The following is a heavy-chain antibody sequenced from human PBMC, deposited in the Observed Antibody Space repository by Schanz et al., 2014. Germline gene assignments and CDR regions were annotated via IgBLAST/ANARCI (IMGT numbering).Heavy chain of an antibody. D-gene: IGHD3-3*01. Sequence: VQLLESGGGLVQPGGFLRLSCAASGFTLSNYAMSWVRQAPGKGLEWVALVSSDGNNDYYTDSVKGRFTISRDNSKNTVHLQMNSLRAEDTAVYYCVRDSFFAFDYWGQGTLVTVSS. V-gene: IGHV3-30*03. CDR1: GFTLSNYA. CDR3: VRDSFFAFDY. J-gene: IGHJ4*02. CDR2: VSSDGNND.